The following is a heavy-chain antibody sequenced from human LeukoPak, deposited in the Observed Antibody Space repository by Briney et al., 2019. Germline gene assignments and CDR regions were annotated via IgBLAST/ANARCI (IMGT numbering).Heavy chain of an antibody. J-gene: IGHJ4*02. Sequence: GGSLRLSCAASGFTFSTFGVHWVRQAPGKGLEWVAIIWYDESNQFYADAVKGRFTISRDNSKNTLYLQMNSLRAEDTAVYYCARGTVRGQGTLVTVSS. CDR1: GFTFSTFG. CDR3: ARGTV. V-gene: IGHV3-33*01. CDR2: IWYDESNQ.